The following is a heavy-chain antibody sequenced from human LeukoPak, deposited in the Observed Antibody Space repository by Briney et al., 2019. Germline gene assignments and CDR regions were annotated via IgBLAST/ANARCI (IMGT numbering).Heavy chain of an antibody. V-gene: IGHV4-59*01. CDR3: ARGVGLTQGGTFDY. CDR2: IYYSGST. Sequence: SETLSLTCTVSAGSISSYYWSWIRQPLGKGLEWIGYIYYSGSTNYNPSLKSRVTISVDTSKNQFSLKLSSVTAADTAVYYCARGVGLTQGGTFDYWGQGTLVTVSS. J-gene: IGHJ4*02. CDR1: AGSISSYY. D-gene: IGHD1-1*01.